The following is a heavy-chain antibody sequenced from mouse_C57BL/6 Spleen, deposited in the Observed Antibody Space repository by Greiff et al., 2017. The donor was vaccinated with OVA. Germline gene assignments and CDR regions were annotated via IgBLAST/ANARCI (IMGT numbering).Heavy chain of an antibody. CDR1: GFSLSTFGLG. Sequence: QVTLTASGPGILPPSQPLSLPCSFSGFSLSTFGLGVGWIRQPSGKGLEWLAHIWWDDDTYYNPALKSRLTISKDTSKNQVFLKIANVDTADTATYYCARIGGLLRWCAYWGQGTLVTVSA. CDR3: ARIGGLLRWCAY. J-gene: IGHJ3*01. CDR2: IWWDDDT. D-gene: IGHD2-3*01. V-gene: IGHV8-8*01.